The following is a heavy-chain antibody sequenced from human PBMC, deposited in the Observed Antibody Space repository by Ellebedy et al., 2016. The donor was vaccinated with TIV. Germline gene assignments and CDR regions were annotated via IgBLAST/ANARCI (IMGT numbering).Heavy chain of an antibody. V-gene: IGHV3-30-3*01. J-gene: IGHJ6*02. CDR3: AREALYLDYYGMDV. CDR2: ISYDGSNK. Sequence: GESLKISCAASGFTFSSYAMHWVRQAPGKGLEWVAVISYDGSNKYYADSAKGRFTISRDNSNNTLYLQMNSLRAEDTAVYYCAREALYLDYYGMDVWGQGTTVTVSS. D-gene: IGHD2/OR15-2a*01. CDR1: GFTFSSYA.